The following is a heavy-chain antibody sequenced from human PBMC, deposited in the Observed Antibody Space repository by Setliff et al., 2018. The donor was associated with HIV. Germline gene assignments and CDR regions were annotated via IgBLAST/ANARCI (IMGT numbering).Heavy chain of an antibody. CDR3: ARDRSYYPNYFDF. J-gene: IGHJ4*02. D-gene: IGHD3-10*01. V-gene: IGHV4-38-2*02. Sequence: SETLSLTCTVSGDAISNGLYWGWIRQPPGKGLEWIGTVSDSGSGHYNPPLNSRVTISVDTSKNQLSLKLSSVTAADTGVYYCARDRSYYPNYFDFWGQGTLVTVSS. CDR1: GDAISNGLY. CDR2: VSDSGSG.